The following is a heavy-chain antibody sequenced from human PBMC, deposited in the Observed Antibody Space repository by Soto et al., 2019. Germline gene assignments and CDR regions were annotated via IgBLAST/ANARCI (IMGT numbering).Heavy chain of an antibody. Sequence: QVQLVQSGGEVKKPGASVKVSCKASGYTFISHAITWVRQAPGQGLEWMGWISGYNGDTNYAQDLQGRVTMTTDTSTSTAYMEMRSMRSDDTAVYYCARSKRSWRGGSCYWNWFDPWGQGTLVTVSS. CDR1: GYTFISHA. CDR2: ISGYNGDT. CDR3: ARSKRSWRGGSCYWNWFDP. J-gene: IGHJ5*02. D-gene: IGHD2-15*01. V-gene: IGHV1-18*01.